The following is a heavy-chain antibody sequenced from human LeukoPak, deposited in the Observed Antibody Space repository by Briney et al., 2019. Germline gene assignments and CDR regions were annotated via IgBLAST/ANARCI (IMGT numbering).Heavy chain of an antibody. CDR2: MWYDGSNK. Sequence: GGSLIFSCSAPEFTFNSYGMHWVRQAPVKGLDWVAVMWYDGSNKYYADSVKGRFTISRDDSKNTLYLQMNSLRAEDTAMYYCARGLPPVMKYYFDYWGQGTLVTVSS. CDR3: ARGLPPVMKYYFDY. CDR1: EFTFNSYG. D-gene: IGHD4-11*01. J-gene: IGHJ4*02. V-gene: IGHV3-33*01.